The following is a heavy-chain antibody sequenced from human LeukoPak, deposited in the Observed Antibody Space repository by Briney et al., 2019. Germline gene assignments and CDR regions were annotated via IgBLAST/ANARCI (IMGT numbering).Heavy chain of an antibody. D-gene: IGHD6-13*01. CDR1: GFTFSSYW. V-gene: IGHV3-74*01. J-gene: IGHJ4*02. Sequence: PGGSLRLSCAASGFTFSSYWMHWVRQAPGKGLVWVSRINSDGSSTSYADSVKGRFTISRDNAKNTLYLQMNSLRAEDTAVYYCARDSIPRIAAAAQDYWGQGTLVTVSS. CDR2: INSDGSST. CDR3: ARDSIPRIAAAAQDY.